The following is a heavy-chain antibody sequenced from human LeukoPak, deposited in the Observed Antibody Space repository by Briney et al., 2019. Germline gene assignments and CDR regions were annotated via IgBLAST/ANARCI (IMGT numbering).Heavy chain of an antibody. V-gene: IGHV3-66*02. CDR3: ARERYCSGASCPNSNRYFDF. CDR1: GFSVSANY. D-gene: IGHD2-15*01. Sequence: GGSLRLCCTASGFSVSANYMSWVRQAPGKGLEWVSVIHNGGDTYYADSVKGRFTISRDNSKNTLYLQMNSLRAEDTAVYYCARERYCSGASCPNSNRYFDFWGQGTLVTVSS. J-gene: IGHJ4*02. CDR2: IHNGGDT.